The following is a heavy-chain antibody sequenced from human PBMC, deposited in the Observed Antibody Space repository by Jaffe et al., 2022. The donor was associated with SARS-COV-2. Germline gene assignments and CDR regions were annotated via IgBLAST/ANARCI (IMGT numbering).Heavy chain of an antibody. V-gene: IGHV3-48*01. CDR2: ISSSSSTI. D-gene: IGHD6-13*01. Sequence: EVQLVESGGGLVQPGGSLRLSCAASGFTFSSYSMNWVRQAPGKGLEWVSYISSSSSTIYYADSVKGRFTISRDNAKNSLYLQMNSLRAEDTAVYYCARDRVYSSSDYWGQGTLVTVSS. CDR1: GFTFSSYS. CDR3: ARDRVYSSSDY. J-gene: IGHJ4*02.